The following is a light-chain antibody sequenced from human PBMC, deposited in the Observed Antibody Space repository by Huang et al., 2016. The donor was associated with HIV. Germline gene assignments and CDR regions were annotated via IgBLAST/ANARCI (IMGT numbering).Light chain of an antibody. J-gene: IGKJ1*01. V-gene: IGKV4-1*01. CDR1: QSVFSTSTNKDY. CDR3: QQYYASPQT. CDR2: WSS. Sequence: DIVMAQSPVSLAVSLGERATLTCRSSQSVFSTSTNKDYLAWFQQKPGQPPKLLLFWSSTREVGVPGRFSGSGSGTHFTLTIANLEADDAAIYYCQQYYASPQTFGQGTRV.